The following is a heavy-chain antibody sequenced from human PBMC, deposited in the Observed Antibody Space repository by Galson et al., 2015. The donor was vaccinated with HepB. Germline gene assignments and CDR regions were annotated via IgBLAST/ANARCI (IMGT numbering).Heavy chain of an antibody. CDR1: GYTLTELS. Sequence: SVKVSCKVSGYTLTELSMHWVRQAPGKGLEWMGGFDPEDGETIYAQKFQGRVTMTEDTSTDTAYMELSSLRSEDTAVYYCATLNPRSYNWSDPWGQGTLVTVSS. J-gene: IGHJ5*02. V-gene: IGHV1-24*01. CDR2: FDPEDGET. CDR3: ATLNPRSYNWSDP.